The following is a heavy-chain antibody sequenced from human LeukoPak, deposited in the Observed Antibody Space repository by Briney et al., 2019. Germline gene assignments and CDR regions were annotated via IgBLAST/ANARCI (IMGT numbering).Heavy chain of an antibody. CDR1: GFTISIHH. CDR2: IFANGHVT. J-gene: IGHJ6*02. V-gene: IGHV3-64D*09. D-gene: IGHD3-10*01. CDR3: VKSPSGGLDV. Sequence: GGSLRLSCSASGFTISIHHMRWVRQAPGKGLEYVSTIFANGHVTSYAASVKGRFTTSRDDSKNTVYLQMSSLRPEDTAVYYCVKSPSGGLDVWGQGATVTVSS.